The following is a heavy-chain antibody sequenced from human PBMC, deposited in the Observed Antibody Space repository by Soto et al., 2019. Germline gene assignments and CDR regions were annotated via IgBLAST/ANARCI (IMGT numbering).Heavy chain of an antibody. V-gene: IGHV3-23*01. CDR2: ISGSGGST. Sequence: EVQLLESGGGLVQPGGSLRLSCAASGFTFSSYAMSWVRQAPGKGLEWVSAISGSGGSTYYADSVKGRFTISRDNSKNTLYLEMNGLRAEYTAVYYGAIDWGGYDYLYDDYYIGVWCKGTTVTVSS. J-gene: IGHJ6*03. D-gene: IGHD5-12*01. CDR3: AIDWGGYDYLYDDYYIGV. CDR1: GFTFSSYA.